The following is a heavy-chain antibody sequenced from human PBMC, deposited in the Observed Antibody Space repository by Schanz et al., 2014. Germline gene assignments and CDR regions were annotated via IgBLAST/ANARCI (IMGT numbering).Heavy chain of an antibody. CDR2: ISGSGAST. V-gene: IGHV3-23*01. J-gene: IGHJ4*02. CDR3: ARKVVATIGGYYDN. Sequence: EVQLLESGGGLVQPGGSLRLSCAASGFTFSAYAINWVRQAPGKGLEWVSGISGSGASTYYADSVKGRFTISRDNAENTLFRQMNSLRAEDTAVYYCARKVVATIGGYYDNWGQGTLVIVSS. D-gene: IGHD5-12*01. CDR1: GFTFSAYA.